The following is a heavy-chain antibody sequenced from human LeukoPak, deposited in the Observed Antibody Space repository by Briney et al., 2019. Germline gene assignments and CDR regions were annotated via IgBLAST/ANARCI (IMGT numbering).Heavy chain of an antibody. CDR1: GGSISSYY. CDR2: IYTSGST. J-gene: IGHJ4*02. Sequence: SETLSLTCTVSGGSISSYYWSWIRQPAGKGLEWIGRIYTSGSTNYNPSLKSRVTMSVDTSKNQFSLKLSSVTAADTAVYYCARERVGVFVYYFDYWGQGTLVTVSS. CDR3: ARERVGVFVYYFDY. V-gene: IGHV4-4*07. D-gene: IGHD1-26*01.